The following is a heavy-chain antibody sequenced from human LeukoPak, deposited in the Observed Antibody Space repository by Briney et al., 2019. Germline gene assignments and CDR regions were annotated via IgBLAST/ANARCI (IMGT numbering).Heavy chain of an antibody. V-gene: IGHV4-4*02. Sequence: PSGTLSLTCAVSGGSISSSDWWSGVRQPPGRGLEWIGYIYGSENPSYTPSLKGRVTMSADKSKNQFSLRLSSVTAADTAVYYCARDPHCSSTNCPFDYWGQGTLVIVSS. CDR3: ARDPHCSSTNCPFDY. J-gene: IGHJ4*02. CDR2: IYGSENP. D-gene: IGHD2-2*01. CDR1: GGSISSSDW.